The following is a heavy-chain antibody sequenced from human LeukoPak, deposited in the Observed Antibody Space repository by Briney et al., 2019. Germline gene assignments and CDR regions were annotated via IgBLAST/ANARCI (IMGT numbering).Heavy chain of an antibody. CDR3: AKGSGYSYGSDY. D-gene: IGHD5-18*01. CDR2: IRYDGSNK. CDR1: GFTFSSYG. J-gene: IGHJ4*02. Sequence: GGSLRLSCAASGFTFSSYGMHWVRQAPGKGLEWVAFIRYDGSNKYYADSVKGRFTISRDNSKNTLYLQMNSLTAEDTAVYYCAKGSGYSYGSDYWGQGTLVTVSS. V-gene: IGHV3-30*02.